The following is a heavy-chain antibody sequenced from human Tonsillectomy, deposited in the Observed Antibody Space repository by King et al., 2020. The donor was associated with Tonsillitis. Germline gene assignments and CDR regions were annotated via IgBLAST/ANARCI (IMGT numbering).Heavy chain of an antibody. Sequence: QLVQSGAEVKKPGESLKIYCKGSGYNFTTYWIGWVRQMPGKGLEWMGIIYAGESDTRYSPSFQGQVTIPADKSISTAYLQWSSLKASDTAMYYCARPRRSGWNDAFDLWGQGTMVTVSS. CDR2: IYAGESDT. V-gene: IGHV5-51*01. J-gene: IGHJ3*01. CDR3: ARPRRSGWNDAFDL. D-gene: IGHD6-19*01. CDR1: GYNFTTYW.